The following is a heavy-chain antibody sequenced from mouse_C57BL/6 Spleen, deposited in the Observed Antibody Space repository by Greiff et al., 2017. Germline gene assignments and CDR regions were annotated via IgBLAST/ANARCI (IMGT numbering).Heavy chain of an antibody. CDR3: VKRGYYGSSYGFAY. CDR2: IYPSDGET. J-gene: IGHJ3*01. V-gene: IGHV1-61*01. CDR1: GYTFTSSW. Sequence: QVQLQQPGAGLVRPGSSVKLSCKASGYTFTSSWMDWVKQRPGQGLEWIGNIYPSDGETHYNQKFKDKATLTVDKSSSTAYMQLSSLTSEDSAVYYCVKRGYYGSSYGFAYWGQGTLVTVSA. D-gene: IGHD1-1*01.